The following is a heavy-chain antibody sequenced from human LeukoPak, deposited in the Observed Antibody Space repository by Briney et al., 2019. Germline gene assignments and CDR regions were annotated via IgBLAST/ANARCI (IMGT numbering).Heavy chain of an antibody. CDR2: IYYSGST. V-gene: IGHV4-59*12. J-gene: IGHJ6*02. CDR3: AREPDV. CDR1: GGSISSYY. Sequence: SETLSLTCTVSGGSISSYYWSWIRQPPGKGLEWIGYIYYSGSTNYNPSLKSRVTISVDTSKNQFSLKLSSVTAADTAAYYCAREPDVWGQGTTVTVSS.